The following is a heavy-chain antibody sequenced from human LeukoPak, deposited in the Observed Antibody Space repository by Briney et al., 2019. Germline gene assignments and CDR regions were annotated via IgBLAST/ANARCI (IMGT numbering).Heavy chain of an antibody. CDR1: GFTFSSYW. J-gene: IGHJ4*02. Sequence: PGGSLRLSCAASGFTFSSYWMSWVRQAPGKGLEWVANIKQDGSEKYYVDSVKGRFTISRDNAKNSLYLQMNSLRAEDTAVYYCARDIDDILTGYYYFDYWGQGTLVTVSS. D-gene: IGHD3-9*01. CDR2: IKQDGSEK. CDR3: ARDIDDILTGYYYFDY. V-gene: IGHV3-7*01.